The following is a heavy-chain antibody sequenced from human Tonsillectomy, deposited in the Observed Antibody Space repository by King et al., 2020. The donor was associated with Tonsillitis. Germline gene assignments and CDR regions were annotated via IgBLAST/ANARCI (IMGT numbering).Heavy chain of an antibody. CDR2: IKQDGSEK. J-gene: IGHJ6*02. Sequence: QLVQSGGGSVQPGGSLRLSCAASGFTFNNYWMNWVRQAPGKGLEWAANIKQDGSEKHYVDSVKGRFTISRDNAKNSLYLQMNSLRAEDTAVYYCARGGGLWGGMDVWGQGTTVTVSS. CDR3: ARGGGLWGGMDV. V-gene: IGHV3-7*03. CDR1: GFTFNNYW. D-gene: IGHD2-21*01.